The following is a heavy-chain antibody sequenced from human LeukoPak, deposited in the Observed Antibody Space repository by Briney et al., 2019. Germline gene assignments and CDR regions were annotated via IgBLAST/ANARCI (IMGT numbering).Heavy chain of an antibody. D-gene: IGHD2-2*01. J-gene: IGHJ4*02. V-gene: IGHV3-23*01. CDR1: GFTFSSHA. Sequence: AGGSLRLSCAAPGFTFSSHALSWVRQAPGKGLEWVSSLSGSGYNTYYADSVKGRFTISRDNSKNTVYLQMNSLRAEDTAVYYCAKDPYGTRYFDYWGQGTLVTVSS. CDR3: AKDPYGTRYFDY. CDR2: LSGSGYNT.